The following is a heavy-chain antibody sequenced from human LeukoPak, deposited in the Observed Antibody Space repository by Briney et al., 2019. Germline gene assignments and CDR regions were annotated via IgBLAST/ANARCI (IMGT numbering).Heavy chain of an antibody. J-gene: IGHJ4*02. CDR2: INPNSGGT. CDR1: GYTFTGYY. Sequence: ASVKVSCKASGYTFTGYYMHWVRQAPGQGLEWMGCINPNSGGTNYAQKFQGRVTMTRDTSISTAYMELSRLRSEDTAVYYCAREGTGDDYTLPNDYWGQGTLVTVSS. CDR3: AREGTGDDYTLPNDY. V-gene: IGHV1-2*02. D-gene: IGHD5-24*01.